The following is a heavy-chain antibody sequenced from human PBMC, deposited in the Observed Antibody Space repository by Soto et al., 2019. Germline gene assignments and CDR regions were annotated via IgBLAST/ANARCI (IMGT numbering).Heavy chain of an antibody. CDR1: GGTFSSYS. CDR2: IIPIFGTA. D-gene: IGHD1-26*01. CDR3: ARDGGRHSGGVDY. V-gene: IGHV1-69*01. Sequence: QVQLVQSGAEVKKPGSSVKVSCKASGGTFSSYSINWVRQAPGQGLEWMGEIIPIFGTANYAQKFHGRVTITADESTSTAYMELISLRSEDTAVYYCARDGGRHSGGVDYWGQGTRVTVS. J-gene: IGHJ4*02.